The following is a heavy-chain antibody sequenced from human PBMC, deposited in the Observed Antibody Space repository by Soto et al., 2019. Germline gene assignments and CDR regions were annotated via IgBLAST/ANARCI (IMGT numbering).Heavy chain of an antibody. CDR3: ARGMGYYCSGGSCPEVVFDY. V-gene: IGHV3-48*01. CDR2: ISGTSSTI. J-gene: IGHJ4*02. D-gene: IGHD2-15*01. Sequence: EVQLVESGGGLVQPGGSLRLSCAASGFTFSTYSMNWVRQAPGKGLEWISYISGTSSTIYYADSVKGRFTISRDNAKNSLYLQMNRLRAEDTAVYYCARGMGYYCSGGSCPEVVFDYWGQGTLGTVSS. CDR1: GFTFSTYS.